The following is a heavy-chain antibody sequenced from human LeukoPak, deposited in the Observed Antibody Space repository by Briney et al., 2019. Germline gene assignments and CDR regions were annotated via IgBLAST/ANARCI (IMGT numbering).Heavy chain of an antibody. CDR1: GFTFSDYY. J-gene: IGHJ5*02. Sequence: GGSLRLSCAASGFTFSDYYMSWIRQAPGKGLEWVSYISSSGSTIYYADSVKGRFTISRDNAKNSLYLQMNSLRAEDTAVYYCARSEDYCTNGVCQGSWFDPWGQGTLVTVSS. V-gene: IGHV3-11*04. CDR3: ARSEDYCTNGVCQGSWFDP. CDR2: ISSSGSTI. D-gene: IGHD2-8*01.